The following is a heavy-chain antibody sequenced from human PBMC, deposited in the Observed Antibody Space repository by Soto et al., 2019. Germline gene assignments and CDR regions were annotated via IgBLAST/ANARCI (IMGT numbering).Heavy chain of an antibody. Sequence: EVQLVESGGGLVKPGGSLRLSCAASGFTFSSYSMNWVRQAPGKGLEWVSSISSSSSYIYYADSVKVRFTISRDNAKNALYLQMNSLRAEDTAVYYCARVGSGLGVRHWEERGKGTTVTVSS. CDR3: ARVGSGLGVRHWEE. V-gene: IGHV3-21*01. J-gene: IGHJ6*04. CDR1: GFTFSSYS. D-gene: IGHD1-26*01. CDR2: ISSSSSYI.